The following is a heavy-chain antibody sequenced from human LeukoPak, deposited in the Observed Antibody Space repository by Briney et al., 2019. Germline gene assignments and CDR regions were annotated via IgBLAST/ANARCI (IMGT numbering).Heavy chain of an antibody. D-gene: IGHD4-11*01. V-gene: IGHV3-33*06. J-gene: IGHJ4*02. CDR2: IWSDGSEK. Sequence: GGSLRLSCAASGFTYSHFGMHWVRQAPGKGLEWVAVIWSDGSEKYYGDAVKGRFTISRDNSRNTLYLQMNNLRDDDTAVYFCAKDAQRGFDYSNSLEYWGQGTLVTVSS. CDR3: AKDAQRGFDYSNSLEY. CDR1: GFTYSHFG.